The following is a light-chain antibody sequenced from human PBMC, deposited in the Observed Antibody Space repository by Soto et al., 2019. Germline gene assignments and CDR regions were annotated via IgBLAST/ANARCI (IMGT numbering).Light chain of an antibody. Sequence: QSALTQPPSASGSPGQSVTISCTGTSSDVGGYNYVSWYQQHPGKAPKLMIYEVSKRPSGVPDRFSGSKSGNTASLALSGLQSEDEAEYWCAAWDDSLNGWLFGGGTKVTVL. CDR3: AAWDDSLNGWL. CDR2: EVS. CDR1: SSDVGGYNY. V-gene: IGLV2-8*01. J-gene: IGLJ3*02.